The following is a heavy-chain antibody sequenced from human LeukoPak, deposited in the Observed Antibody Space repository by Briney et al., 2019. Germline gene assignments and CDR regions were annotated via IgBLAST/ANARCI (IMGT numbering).Heavy chain of an antibody. CDR3: ARLRGDDYINYVYDS. CDR2: SYISGTT. D-gene: IGHD4-11*01. CDR1: RGSISSYY. Sequence: TSETLSLTCTVSRGSISSYYWSWIRQPPGKGLEWIGPSYISGTTNYTPSLKRRVTISVDTSKNQFSLKVSSVTAADTAVYYCARLRGDDYINYVYDSWGQGTLVTVSS. V-gene: IGHV4-59*08. J-gene: IGHJ4*02.